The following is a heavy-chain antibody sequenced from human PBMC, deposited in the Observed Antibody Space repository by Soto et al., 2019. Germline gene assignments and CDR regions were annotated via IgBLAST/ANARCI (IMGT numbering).Heavy chain of an antibody. Sequence: SQTLSLTTRVLGGSTSSFYWSCILQPAGKGLEWIGRIYTSGSTNYNPSLKSRVTMSVDTSKNQFSLKLSSVTAADTAVYYCARETPNNDGPYGMDVWGQGTTVTVSS. CDR1: GGSTSSFY. D-gene: IGHD1-1*01. CDR2: IYTSGST. J-gene: IGHJ6*02. CDR3: ARETPNNDGPYGMDV. V-gene: IGHV4-4*07.